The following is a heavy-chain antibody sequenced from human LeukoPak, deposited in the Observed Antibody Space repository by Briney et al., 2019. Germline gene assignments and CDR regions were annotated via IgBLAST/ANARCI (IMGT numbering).Heavy chain of an antibody. CDR2: IYYSGST. D-gene: IGHD3-10*01. V-gene: IGHV4-59*08. CDR1: GGSISSYY. CDR3: ARHLRDYRLPGPNWFDP. Sequence: SETLSLTCTVSGGSISSYYWSWIRQPPGKGLEWIGYIYYSGSTNYNPSLKSRVTISVDTSKNQFSLKLSSVTAADTAVYYCARHLRDYRLPGPNWFDPWGQGTLVTVSS. J-gene: IGHJ5*02.